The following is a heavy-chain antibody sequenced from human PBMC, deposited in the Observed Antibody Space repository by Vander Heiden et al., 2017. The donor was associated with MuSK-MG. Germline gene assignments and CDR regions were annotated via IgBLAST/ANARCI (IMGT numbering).Heavy chain of an antibody. CDR1: RFTFSNYA. D-gene: IGHD3-10*01. V-gene: IGHV3-30-3*01. CDR2: ISDDGSEK. J-gene: IGHJ6*01. Sequence: QVQLVESGGGVVQPGRSLTLACAASRFTFSNYAIHWIRQPPGKGLEWVAIISDDGSEKYYAGSVKGRFTISRDNSKNTMSPQMNSLRAEDTAVYYCAREGTLVRNEAFVSWGHRTTV. CDR3: AREGTLVRNEAFVS.